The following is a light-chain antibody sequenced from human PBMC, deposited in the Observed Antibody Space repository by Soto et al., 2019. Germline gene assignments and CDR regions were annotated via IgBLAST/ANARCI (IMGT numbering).Light chain of an antibody. Sequence: DIQMTQSPSTLSASVGDRVTMTCRASQSITQWLAWFQQKPGKAPNLLIYDVSSLESGVPSRFSGSGSGTEFTLNISSLQPDDLGTYFCHQYNAYPYTFGQGTKLEIK. CDR2: DVS. CDR3: HQYNAYPYT. CDR1: QSITQW. V-gene: IGKV1-5*01. J-gene: IGKJ2*01.